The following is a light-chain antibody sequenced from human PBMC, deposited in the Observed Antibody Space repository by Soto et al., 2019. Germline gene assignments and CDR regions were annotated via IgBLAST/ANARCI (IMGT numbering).Light chain of an antibody. CDR1: QTVSDD. CDR2: GPS. V-gene: IGKV3-15*01. Sequence: EIVMTQSPATLFVSPGERATLSCRASQTVSDDFAWYQHRPGQAPRLLIYGPSTRATDIPARFSGGGSGAEFTLTLSSLQSEDSSIYYCQQYHDWPPISFGPGTKVNI. CDR3: QQYHDWPPIS. J-gene: IGKJ3*01.